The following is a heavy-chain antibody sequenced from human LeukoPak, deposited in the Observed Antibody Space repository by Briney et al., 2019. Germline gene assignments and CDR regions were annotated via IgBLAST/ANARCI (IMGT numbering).Heavy chain of an antibody. J-gene: IGHJ3*01. CDR2: ISSSGSTI. V-gene: IGHV3-48*03. Sequence: PGGSLRLSCAASGFTFSSYEMNWVRQAPGKGLEWVSYISSSGSTIYYADSVKGRFTISRDNAKNSLYLQMNSLRVEDTGIYYCARDEIPSGTWGQGTMVIVSS. CDR3: ARDEIPSGT. CDR1: GFTFSSYE. D-gene: IGHD6-25*01.